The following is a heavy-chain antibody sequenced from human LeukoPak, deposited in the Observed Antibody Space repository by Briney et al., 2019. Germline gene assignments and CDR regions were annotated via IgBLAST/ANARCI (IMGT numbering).Heavy chain of an antibody. Sequence: ASVKVSCKASGGTFSSYAISWVRQAPGQRLEWMGGIIPIFGTANYAQKFQGRVTITADESTSTAYMELSSLRSEDTAVYYCARDGAIPYAFDIWDQGTMVTVSS. D-gene: IGHD2-2*02. V-gene: IGHV1-69*13. CDR2: IIPIFGTA. CDR3: ARDGAIPYAFDI. J-gene: IGHJ3*02. CDR1: GGTFSSYA.